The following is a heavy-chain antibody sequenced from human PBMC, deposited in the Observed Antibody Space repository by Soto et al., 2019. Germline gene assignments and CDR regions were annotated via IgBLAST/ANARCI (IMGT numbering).Heavy chain of an antibody. J-gene: IGHJ4*02. V-gene: IGHV3-23*01. CDR2: ISGSGGST. Sequence: EVQLLESGGGLVQPGGSLRLSCAASGLTFSSYAMSWVRQAPGKGLEWVSAISGSGGSTYYADSVKGRFTISRDNSKNTLYLQMNSLRAEDTAVYYCAKDYDILTGYYPYFDYWGQGSLVSVSS. CDR3: AKDYDILTGYYPYFDY. D-gene: IGHD3-9*01. CDR1: GLTFSSYA.